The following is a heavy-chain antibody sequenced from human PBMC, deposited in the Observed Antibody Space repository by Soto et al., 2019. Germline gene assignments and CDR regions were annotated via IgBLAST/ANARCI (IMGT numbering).Heavy chain of an antibody. V-gene: IGHV1-18*04. CDR2: IKVDSGYT. D-gene: IGHD3-9*01. J-gene: IGHJ5*02. CDR1: GYPFIKYG. CDR3: ATSYDTGFDP. Sequence: QLQLVQSAAEVKKPGASVRVSCKAYGYPFIKYGISWIRQATEQGLEWMGWIKVDSGYTNYAQKFQGRVTMTADTSSDTAFMELRSLRLDDTAVYLCATSYDTGFDPWGQGTLVSVSS.